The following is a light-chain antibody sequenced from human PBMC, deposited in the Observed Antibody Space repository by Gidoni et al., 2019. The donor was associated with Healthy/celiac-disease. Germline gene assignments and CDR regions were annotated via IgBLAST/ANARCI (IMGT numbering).Light chain of an antibody. J-gene: IGLJ3*02. V-gene: IGLV2-14*01. CDR1: RGDVGGYNY. Sequence: QSALTQPASVSGSPVQSITISCTGTRGDVGGYNYVSWYQQHPDKAPKLMIYEVSNRPSGVSNRFSGSKSGNTASLTISGLQAEDEADYYFSSYTSSSTWVFGGGTKLTVL. CDR3: SSYTSSSTWV. CDR2: EVS.